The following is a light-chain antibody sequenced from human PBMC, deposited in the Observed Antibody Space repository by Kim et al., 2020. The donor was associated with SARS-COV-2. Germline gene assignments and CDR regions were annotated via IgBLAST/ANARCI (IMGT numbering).Light chain of an antibody. V-gene: IGLV1-40*01. Sequence: RVSISCSGSSSNSGAGYDGHWYQQFPGEAPKLLIYGNNNRPSGVPDRFSGSKSGTSASLTITGLQAEDEANYDCQSHDTSLSSWVFGGGTQLTVL. CDR3: QSHDTSLSSWV. CDR2: GNN. CDR1: SSNSGAGYD. J-gene: IGLJ3*02.